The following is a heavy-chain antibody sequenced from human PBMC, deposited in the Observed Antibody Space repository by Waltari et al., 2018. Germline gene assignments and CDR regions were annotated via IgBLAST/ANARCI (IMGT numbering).Heavy chain of an antibody. CDR1: GFTFTTYW. D-gene: IGHD3-10*01. V-gene: IGHV3-7*01. Sequence: EVQLVESGGGLVQPGGSLRLSCAASGFTFTTYWMKWIRQAPGKGLEGVANINPDGSQKFDVDSVKGRFTVSRDNAQNSLYLQMNNLRAEDTAVYYCTTLARGESGDYWGQGTLVTVSS. CDR2: INPDGSQK. J-gene: IGHJ4*02. CDR3: TTLARGESGDY.